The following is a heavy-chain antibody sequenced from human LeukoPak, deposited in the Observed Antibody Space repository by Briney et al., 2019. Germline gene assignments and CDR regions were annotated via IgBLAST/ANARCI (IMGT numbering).Heavy chain of an antibody. Sequence: PGGSLRLSCAASGFTFSTYSMNWLRLAPGKGLEWVSSISPDSNYKYYVDSVKGRFTISRDNAKSSLYLQMNSLRAEDTAVSYCVRGGYRGFDYEYWGQGTLVTVSS. CDR1: GFTFSTYS. J-gene: IGHJ4*02. CDR3: VRGGYRGFDYEY. D-gene: IGHD5-12*01. V-gene: IGHV3-21*01. CDR2: ISPDSNYK.